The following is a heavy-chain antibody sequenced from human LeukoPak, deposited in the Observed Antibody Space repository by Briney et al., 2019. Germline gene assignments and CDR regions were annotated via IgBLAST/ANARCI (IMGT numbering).Heavy chain of an antibody. V-gene: IGHV1-69*05. J-gene: IGHJ4*02. CDR2: IIPIFGTA. CDR3: AREATIFGVVIITYYFDY. CDR1: GGTFSSYA. Sequence: GSSVKVSCKASGGTFSSYAISWVRQAPGQGREWMGRIIPIFGTAKYAQKFQGRVTITTDESTSTAYMELSSLRSEDTAVYYCAREATIFGVVIITYYFDYWGQGTLVTVSS. D-gene: IGHD3-3*01.